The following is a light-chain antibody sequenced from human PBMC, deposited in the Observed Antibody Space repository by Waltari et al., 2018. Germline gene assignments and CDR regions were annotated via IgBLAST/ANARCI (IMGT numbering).Light chain of an antibody. CDR1: SFARQP. Sequence: SSDLTQPPPISVSPGQTSSIPCSADSFARQPGYWYQQKPGQAPLLVLHKDIERPSGIPERFSGSSSQTTVTLTIAGVQAEDEVVYYCQTADSGGVHVVFGGGTKLTVL. V-gene: IGLV3-25*03. CDR2: KDI. J-gene: IGLJ2*01. CDR3: QTADSGGVHVV.